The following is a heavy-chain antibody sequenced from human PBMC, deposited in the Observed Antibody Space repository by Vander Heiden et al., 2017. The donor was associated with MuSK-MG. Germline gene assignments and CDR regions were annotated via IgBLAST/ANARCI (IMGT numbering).Heavy chain of an antibody. CDR3: ARHPDRATVTRGFGYFDY. CDR1: GGSISSINSY. J-gene: IGHJ4*02. CDR2: FYYSGNT. D-gene: IGHD5-12*01. V-gene: IGHV4-39*01. Sequence: QLQLQASGPGQVKPSETLSLTCSVSGGSISSINSYWGWIRQPPGKGLEWIGTFYYSGNTYYNPSLKSRVTTSVDTSKNQFSLKLSSVTAADTAVYYCARHPDRATVTRGFGYFDYWGKGTLVTVSS.